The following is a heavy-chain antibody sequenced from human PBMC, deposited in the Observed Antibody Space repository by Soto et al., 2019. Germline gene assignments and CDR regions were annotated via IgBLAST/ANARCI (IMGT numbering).Heavy chain of an antibody. J-gene: IGHJ4*02. CDR2: IFYTGST. V-gene: IGHV4-39*01. Sequence: TLSLTCSVSGGSVSRSNTYWAWIRQPPGGGLEWIGSIFYTGSTYISPSFKSRVRISVDTSKDQFSLWLSSLTAADTAVYFCARKTSTKRGRYCSGGSCSNGGFDYWGQGTLVTVSS. D-gene: IGHD2-15*01. CDR1: GGSVSRSNTY. CDR3: ARKTSTKRGRYCSGGSCSNGGFDY.